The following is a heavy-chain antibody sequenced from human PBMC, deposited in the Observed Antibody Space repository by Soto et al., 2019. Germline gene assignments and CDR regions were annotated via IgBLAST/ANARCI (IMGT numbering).Heavy chain of an antibody. J-gene: IGHJ4*02. V-gene: IGHV4-39*01. CDR3: ARLIVGATRPAYFDY. Sequence: QLQLQESGPRLVKPSETLSLTCTVSGGSISSSSYYWGWIRQPPGKGLEWTGSIYYSGGTYYNPSLKSRVTISVDTSKTQFSLKLSSVTAADTAVYYCARLIVGATRPAYFDYWGQGTLVTVSS. CDR1: GGSISSSSYY. CDR2: IYYSGGT. D-gene: IGHD1-26*01.